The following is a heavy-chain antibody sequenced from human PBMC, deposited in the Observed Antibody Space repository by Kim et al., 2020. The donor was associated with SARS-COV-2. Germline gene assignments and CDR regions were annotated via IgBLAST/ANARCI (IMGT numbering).Heavy chain of an antibody. V-gene: IGHV4-39*01. CDR2: IYYSGST. D-gene: IGHD2-15*01. Sequence: SETLSLTCTVSGGSISSSSYYWGWIRQPPGKGLEWIGSIYYSGSTYYNPSLKSRVTISVDTSKNQFSLKLSSVTAADTAVYYCARLRGVVTPSYYYYYGMDVWGQGTTVTVSS. CDR3: ARLRGVVTPSYYYYYGMDV. CDR1: GGSISSSSYY. J-gene: IGHJ6*02.